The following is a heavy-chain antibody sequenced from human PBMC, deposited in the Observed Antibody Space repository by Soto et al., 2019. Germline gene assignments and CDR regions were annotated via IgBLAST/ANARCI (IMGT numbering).Heavy chain of an antibody. CDR3: ARPYCSSNSCHNCFDA. CDR2: INPSSGDT. V-gene: IGHV1-2*02. D-gene: IGHD2-2*01. J-gene: IGHJ5*01. Sequence: GSSVKLSCKASGYIFTDYYINWVRQAPGQGPELMGWINPSSGDTNYAQKYQGRVTMTTDTSISTVYTEVSRLRYEDTAVYYCARPYCSSNSCHNCFDAWG. CDR1: GYIFTDYY.